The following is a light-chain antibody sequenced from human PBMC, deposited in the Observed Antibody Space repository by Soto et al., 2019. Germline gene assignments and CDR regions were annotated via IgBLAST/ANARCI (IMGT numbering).Light chain of an antibody. J-gene: IGKJ5*01. CDR1: QSVSSN. Sequence: EILMTQSPATLSVSPGERATLSCRASQSVSSNLAWYQQKPGQAPRLLIYGVSTRATDIPARFSGSGSGTEFTLTISSLQSEDFAVYYCQQYNNWPSITFGQGTRLEIK. CDR3: QQYNNWPSIT. CDR2: GVS. V-gene: IGKV3-15*01.